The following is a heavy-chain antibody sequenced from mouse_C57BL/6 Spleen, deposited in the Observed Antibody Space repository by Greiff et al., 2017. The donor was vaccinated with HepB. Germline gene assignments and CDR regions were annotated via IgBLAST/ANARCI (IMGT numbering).Heavy chain of an antibody. CDR2: IYPGSGNT. V-gene: IGHV1-76*01. J-gene: IGHJ1*03. CDR3: ASAPYGNYGYWYFDV. D-gene: IGHD2-1*01. CDR1: GYTFTDYY. Sequence: VKLMESGAELVRPGASVKLSCKASGYTFTDYYINWVKQRPGQGLEWIARIYPGSGNTYYNEKFKGKATLTAEKSSSTAYMQLSSLTSEDSAVYFCASAPYGNYGYWYFDVWGTGTTVTVSS.